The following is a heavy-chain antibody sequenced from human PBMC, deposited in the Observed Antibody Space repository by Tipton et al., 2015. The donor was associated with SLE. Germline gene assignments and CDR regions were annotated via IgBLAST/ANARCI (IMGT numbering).Heavy chain of an antibody. J-gene: IGHJ4*02. CDR2: IYYSGST. CDR1: GGSISLYY. Sequence: TLSLTCTVSGGSISLYYWSWIRQPPGKGLEWIGYIYYSGSTNYNPSLKSRVTTSVDRSTNQFSLKLSSVTAADTAAYYCARAPSIAAYFDYWGQGTLVTVSS. V-gene: IGHV4-59*01. D-gene: IGHD6-6*01. CDR3: ARAPSIAAYFDY.